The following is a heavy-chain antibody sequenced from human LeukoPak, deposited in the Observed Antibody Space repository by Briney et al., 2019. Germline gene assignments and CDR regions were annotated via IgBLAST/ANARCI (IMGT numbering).Heavy chain of an antibody. V-gene: IGHV3-33*01. J-gene: IGHJ4*02. CDR2: IWYDGSNK. CDR3: ARDPTAYYDSSGYYLNTIGY. D-gene: IGHD3-22*01. Sequence: GGSLRLSCAASGFTFSSYGMHWVRQAPGKGLEWVAVIWYDGSNKYYADSVKGRFTISRDNSKKTLYLQMNSLRAEDTAVYYCARDPTAYYDSSGYYLNTIGYWGQGTLVTVSS. CDR1: GFTFSSYG.